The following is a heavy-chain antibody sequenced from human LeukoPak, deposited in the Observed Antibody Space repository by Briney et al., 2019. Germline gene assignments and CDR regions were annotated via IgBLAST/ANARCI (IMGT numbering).Heavy chain of an antibody. V-gene: IGHV5-51*01. CDR2: IYPGDSDT. D-gene: IGHD5-24*01. Sequence: GAPLKTSSTAAGYSFTSSRIGGGRPMREKGEEGTGIIYPGDSDTRYSPSFQGEVPISADKSISTAYLQWSSLKASDTGMYYCARLAEMATIWMDVWGQGTTVSVCS. J-gene: IGHJ6*02. CDR1: GYSFTSSR. CDR3: ARLAEMATIWMDV.